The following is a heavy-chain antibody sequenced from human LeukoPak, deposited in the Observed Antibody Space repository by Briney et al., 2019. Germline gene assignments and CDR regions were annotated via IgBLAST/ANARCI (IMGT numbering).Heavy chain of an antibody. CDR1: GYTFTCYY. D-gene: IGHD6-19*01. CDR3: ARPYSSGWYSNWFDP. CDR2: INSNSGGT. J-gene: IGHJ5*02. V-gene: IGHV1-2*02. Sequence: ASVKVSCKASGYTFTCYYMHWVRQAPGQGLEWMGWINSNSGGTNYAQKFQGRVTMTRDTYISTAYMELSRLRSDDTAVYYCARPYSSGWYSNWFDPWGQGTLVTVSS.